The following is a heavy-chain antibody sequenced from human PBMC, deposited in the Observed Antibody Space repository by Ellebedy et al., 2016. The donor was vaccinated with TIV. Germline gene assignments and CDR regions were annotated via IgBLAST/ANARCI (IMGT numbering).Heavy chain of an antibody. CDR1: GFTFSSYW. V-gene: IGHV3-74*03. CDR2: INGDGTTT. CDR3: ARDRSNIAATGRGVDY. Sequence: PGGSLRLSCAVSGFTFSSYWMQWVRQAPGKGLVWVSGINGDGTTTTYADSVTGRFASSRDNAKNTLYLQMNGLRVEDTAVYYCARDRSNIAATGRGVDYWGQGTLVIVSS. J-gene: IGHJ4*02. D-gene: IGHD6-13*01.